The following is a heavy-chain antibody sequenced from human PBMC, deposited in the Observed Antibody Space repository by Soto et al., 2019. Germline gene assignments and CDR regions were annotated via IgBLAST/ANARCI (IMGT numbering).Heavy chain of an antibody. D-gene: IGHD6-13*01. CDR1: GGSINTYY. CDR2: IYYSGNT. J-gene: IGHJ4*02. Sequence: QVQLQESGPGLVKPSETLSLTCTVSGGSINTYYWSWIRQPPGKGLEWIGYIYYSGNTYYNPSLKSRVAISVDTSKNQFSLKLSSVIAADTAVYYCASRMRGASGIFDYWGQGTLVTVSS. CDR3: ASRMRGASGIFDY. V-gene: IGHV4-59*01.